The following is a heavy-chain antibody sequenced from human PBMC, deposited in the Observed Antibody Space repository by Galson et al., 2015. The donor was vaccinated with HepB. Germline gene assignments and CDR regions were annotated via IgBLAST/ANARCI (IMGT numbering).Heavy chain of an antibody. CDR2: ISAYNGNT. J-gene: IGHJ4*02. Sequence: SVKVSCKASGYTFTGYGISWVRQAPGQGLEWMGWISAYNGNTNYAQKLQGRVTMTTDTSTSTAYMELRSLRSDDTAVYYCAATTVTTLLNYWGQGTLVTVSS. CDR1: GYTFTGYG. CDR3: AATTVTTLLNY. D-gene: IGHD4-17*01. V-gene: IGHV1-18*04.